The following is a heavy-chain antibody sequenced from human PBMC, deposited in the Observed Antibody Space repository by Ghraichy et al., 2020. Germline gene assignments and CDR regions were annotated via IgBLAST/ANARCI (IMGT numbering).Heavy chain of an antibody. CDR1: GYSFTSTTYG. CDR3: ARTSNNWYRGISYAMDV. CDR2: ISPYNGDT. V-gene: IGHV1-18*01. J-gene: IGHJ6*02. D-gene: IGHD1-26*01. Sequence: ASVKVSCKASGYSFTSTTYGISWVRQAPGQGLEWMGWISPYNGDTNYAHQGSATMTTDTSTSTAYLEVRSLRSDDTAVYYCARTSNNWYRGISYAMDVWGQGTTVTVSS.